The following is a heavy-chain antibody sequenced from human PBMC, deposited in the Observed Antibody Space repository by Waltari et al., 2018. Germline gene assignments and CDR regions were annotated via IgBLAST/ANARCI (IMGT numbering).Heavy chain of an antibody. J-gene: IGHJ5*02. Sequence: EVQILESGGGLVEPGGSLRLSCEASGFTFRHTRMHWVRQAPGKGLEWVGHIKIKTDAGTTDYAAPVKGRFSISRDDSENTLYLQMNSLKTDDTAMYYCSTSNYGPFSWGQGTLVTVSS. CDR2: IKIKTDAGTT. D-gene: IGHD3-10*01. CDR3: STSNYGPFS. V-gene: IGHV3-15*07. CDR1: GFTFRHTR.